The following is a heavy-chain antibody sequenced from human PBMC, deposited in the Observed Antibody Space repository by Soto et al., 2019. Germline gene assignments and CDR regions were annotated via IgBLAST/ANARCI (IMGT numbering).Heavy chain of an antibody. D-gene: IGHD4-17*01. V-gene: IGHV4-4*02. CDR2: IYHSGST. CDR1: GGSISSSNW. J-gene: IGHJ5*02. Sequence: QVQLQESGPGLVKPSGTLSLTCAVSGGSISSSNWWCWVRQPPGKGLEWIGEIYHSGSTNYDPSLKSRVTISVDKSKNQFSLKLSSVTAADAAVYYCARDHGDYSGWFDPWGKGTLVTVSS. CDR3: ARDHGDYSGWFDP.